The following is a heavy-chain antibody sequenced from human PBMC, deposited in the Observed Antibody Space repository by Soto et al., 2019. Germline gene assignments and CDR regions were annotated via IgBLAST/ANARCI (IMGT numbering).Heavy chain of an antibody. J-gene: IGHJ4*02. CDR1: GFTFSDYY. V-gene: IGHV3-11*01. CDR3: VREGSAGSRGY. CDR2: MSESGSTI. Sequence: GGSLRLSCAASGFTFSDYYMSWIRQAPGKGLEWVSYMSESGSTIYYADSVKGRFTVSRDNAKNSLFLQMNSLRVEDTAMYYCVREGSAGSRGYWGQGTLVTVSS.